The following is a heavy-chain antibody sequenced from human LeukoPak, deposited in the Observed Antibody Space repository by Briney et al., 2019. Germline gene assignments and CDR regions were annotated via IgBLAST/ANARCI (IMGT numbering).Heavy chain of an antibody. CDR1: GWTFNSYG. CDR2: INPFNANT. D-gene: IGHD2-2*01. J-gene: IGHJ5*02. Sequence: ASVKVSCKASGWTFNSYGITWVRQAPGQGLEWMGWINPFNANTAYAQNLQGRGTMTTDTSTNTAYMDLRSLGSDDTAVYYCARDFTPPYCTSTSCPRGGWFDPWGQGTLVTVSS. V-gene: IGHV1-18*01. CDR3: ARDFTPPYCTSTSCPRGGWFDP.